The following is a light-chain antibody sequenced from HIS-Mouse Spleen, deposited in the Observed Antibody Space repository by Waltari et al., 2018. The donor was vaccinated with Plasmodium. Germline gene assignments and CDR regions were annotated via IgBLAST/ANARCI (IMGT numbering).Light chain of an antibody. CDR2: EDS. CDR3: YSTDSSGNHRV. Sequence: SYELTQPPSVSVSPAQTARIPCSGDALPKQYAYLYQQKSGQAPVLVIYEDSKRPSGIPERFSGSSSGTMATLTISGAQVEDEADYYCYSTDSSGNHRVFGGGTKLTVL. J-gene: IGLJ3*02. CDR1: ALPKQY. V-gene: IGLV3-10*01.